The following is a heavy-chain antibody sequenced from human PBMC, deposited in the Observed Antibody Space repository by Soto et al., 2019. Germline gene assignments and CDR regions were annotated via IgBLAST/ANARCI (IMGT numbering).Heavy chain of an antibody. J-gene: IGHJ4*02. CDR1: GFSLSNARMS. Sequence: QVTLKESGPVLVKPTEALTLTCTVSGFSLSNARMSVSWIHQPPGKALEWFAHIFSNDGKSNSAPLKSRLTISKDTSKSQVVLTMTNMDPVDTATYYCARIRGWGWLGPNDYWGQGTLVTVSS. CDR3: ARIRGWGWLGPNDY. D-gene: IGHD3-10*01. V-gene: IGHV2-26*01. CDR2: IFSNDGK.